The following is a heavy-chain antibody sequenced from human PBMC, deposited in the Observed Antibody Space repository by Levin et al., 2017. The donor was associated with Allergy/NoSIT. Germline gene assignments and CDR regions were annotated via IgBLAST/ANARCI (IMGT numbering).Heavy chain of an antibody. Sequence: GGSLRLSCAASGFTFSSYSMNWVRQAPGKGLEWVSSISSSSSYIYYADSVKGRFTISRDNAKNSLYLQMNSLRAEDTAVYYCATERGYYYGAGSRDYWGQGTLVTVSS. J-gene: IGHJ4*02. CDR1: GFTFSSYS. CDR2: ISSSSSYI. D-gene: IGHD3-10*01. CDR3: ATERGYYYGAGSRDY. V-gene: IGHV3-21*01.